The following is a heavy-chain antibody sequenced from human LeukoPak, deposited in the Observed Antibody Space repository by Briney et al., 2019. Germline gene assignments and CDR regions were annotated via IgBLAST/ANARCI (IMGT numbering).Heavy chain of an antibody. D-gene: IGHD2-15*01. J-gene: IGHJ3*02. CDR3: ARAGPSSIGAFDI. CDR1: GGSFSGYY. Sequence: SETLSLTCAVYGGSFSGYYWSWIRQPPGKGLEWIGEINHSGSTNYNPSLKSRVTISVDTSKNQFSLKLSSVTAADTAVYYCARAGPSSIGAFDIWGQGTMVTVSS. CDR2: INHSGST. V-gene: IGHV4-34*01.